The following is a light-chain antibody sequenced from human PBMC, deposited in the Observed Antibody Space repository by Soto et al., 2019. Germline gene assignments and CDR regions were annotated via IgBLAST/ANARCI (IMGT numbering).Light chain of an antibody. CDR3: SSYSSSGTLFV. Sequence: QPVLTQPASVSGSPGQSITVSCTGTSSDVGGHNYVSWFQQHPGQAPKLLIYEVTTRPSGVSTRFSGSKSGNTASPTISGLQAEDEADYHCSSYSSSGTLFVFGTGTKVTVL. CDR1: SSDVGGHNY. CDR2: EVT. V-gene: IGLV2-14*01. J-gene: IGLJ1*01.